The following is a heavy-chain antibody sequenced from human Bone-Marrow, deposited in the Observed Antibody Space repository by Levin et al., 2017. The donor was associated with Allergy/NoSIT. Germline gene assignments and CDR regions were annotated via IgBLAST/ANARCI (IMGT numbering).Heavy chain of an antibody. J-gene: IGHJ6*03. D-gene: IGHD3-10*01. CDR3: AGDYYTSGSTFYYYYCMDV. Sequence: SVKVSCKASGGSFSSYGISWVRQAPGQGLEWMGGIIPTVDTTNYAQKFQGRVTITADKSTSTVYMELSSLRSEDSAVYYCAGDYYTSGSTFYYYYCMDVWGKGTTVTVSS. CDR2: IIPTVDTT. CDR1: GGSFSSYG. V-gene: IGHV1-69*06.